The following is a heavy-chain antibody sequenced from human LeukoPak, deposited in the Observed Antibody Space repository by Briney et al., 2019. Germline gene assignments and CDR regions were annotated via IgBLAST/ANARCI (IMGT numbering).Heavy chain of an antibody. V-gene: IGHV4-59*01. J-gene: IGHJ3*02. CDR1: GXSISSDY. CDR2: IYYSGST. CDR3: ARGTWPPPPI. Sequence: SETLSLTCTVSGXSISSDYWTWIRQPPGKGVESIGYIYYSGSTNYNPSLKSRVTISVDTSKNQFSLRLTSVTAADTAVYYCARGTWPPPPIWGQGTMVTVSS.